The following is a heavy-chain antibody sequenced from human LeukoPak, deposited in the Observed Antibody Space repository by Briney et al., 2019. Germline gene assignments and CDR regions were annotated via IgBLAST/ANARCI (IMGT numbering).Heavy chain of an antibody. CDR1: GGSISSYY. CDR2: IYYSGST. Sequence: SETLSLTCTGSGGSISSYYWSWIRQPPGKGLEWIGYIYYSGSTNYNPSLKSRVTISVDTSKNQFSLKLSSVTAADTAVYYCARQRRGDSGSYYFDYWGQGTLVTVSS. D-gene: IGHD1-26*01. CDR3: ARQRRGDSGSYYFDY. V-gene: IGHV4-59*08. J-gene: IGHJ4*02.